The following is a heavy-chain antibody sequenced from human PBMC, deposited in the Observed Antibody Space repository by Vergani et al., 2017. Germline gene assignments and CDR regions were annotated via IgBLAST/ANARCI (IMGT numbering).Heavy chain of an antibody. J-gene: IGHJ4*02. CDR1: GFTFSSYA. CDR2: ISGSGGST. CDR3: AKDRGRRSIVGATPYDY. Sequence: VQLVESGGGVVQPGRSLRLSCAASGFTFSSYAMSWVRQAPGKGLEWVSAISGSGGSTYYADSVKGRFTISRDNSKNTLYLQMNSLRAEDTAVYYCAKDRGRRSIVGATPYDYWGQGTLVTVSS. V-gene: IGHV3-23*04. D-gene: IGHD1-26*01.